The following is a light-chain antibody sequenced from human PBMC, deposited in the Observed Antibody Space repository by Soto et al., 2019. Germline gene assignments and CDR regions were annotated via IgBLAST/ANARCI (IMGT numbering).Light chain of an antibody. J-gene: IGKJ1*01. V-gene: IGKV1-5*01. CDR1: QSIDSW. CDR2: DAS. Sequence: DIQMTQSPSTLSASVGDRVTITCRASQSIDSWLAWYQQKPGKAPKLLMYDASSLESGVPSRFSGSGSGTEFTLTISSLQPDDFATYYCQQYNSYSPTFGQGTKVDIK. CDR3: QQYNSYSPT.